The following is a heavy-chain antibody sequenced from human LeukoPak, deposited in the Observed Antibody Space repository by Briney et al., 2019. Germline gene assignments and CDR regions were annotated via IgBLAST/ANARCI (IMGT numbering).Heavy chain of an antibody. J-gene: IGHJ4*02. CDR1: GFTFSSYW. CDR2: IKQDGSEK. Sequence: GGSLRLSCAASGFTFSSYWMSWVRQAPGKGLEWVANIKQDGSEKYYVDSVKGRFTISRDNAKNSLYLQMSSLRAEDTAVYYCASWIAAAGTASSYWGQGTLVTVSS. V-gene: IGHV3-7*01. CDR3: ASWIAAAGTASSY. D-gene: IGHD6-13*01.